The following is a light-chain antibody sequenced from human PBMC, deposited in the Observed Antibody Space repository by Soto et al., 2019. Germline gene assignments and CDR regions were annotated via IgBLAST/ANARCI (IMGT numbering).Light chain of an antibody. V-gene: IGKV1-5*01. CDR2: HAS. CDR3: QQYNSYS. J-gene: IGKJ1*01. CDR1: QSISNW. Sequence: DIQMTQSPSALPASAGDRVTSTCRASQSISNWLACYQQKPGTAPKVLIYHASNLQSGVPSRFSGSGSGTEFTLTISSLQPDDFATYYCQQYNSYSFGQGTKGDIK.